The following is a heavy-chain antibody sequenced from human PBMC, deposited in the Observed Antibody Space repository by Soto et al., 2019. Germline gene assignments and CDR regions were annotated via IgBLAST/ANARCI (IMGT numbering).Heavy chain of an antibody. J-gene: IGHJ5*02. CDR1: GFTFSSYS. CDR2: ISSSSSTI. Sequence: GGSLRFSCAASGFTFSSYSMNWVRQAPGKGLEWVSYISSSSSTIYYADSVKGRFTISRDNAKNSLYLQMNSLRAEDTAVYYCARDPHGSGSYPNWFDPWGQGTLVTVSS. CDR3: ARDPHGSGSYPNWFDP. D-gene: IGHD3-10*01. V-gene: IGHV3-48*01.